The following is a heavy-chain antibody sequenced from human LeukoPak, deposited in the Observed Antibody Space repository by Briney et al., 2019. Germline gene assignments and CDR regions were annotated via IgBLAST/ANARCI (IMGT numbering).Heavy chain of an antibody. Sequence: GESLKISCNGSGYRFTCYWIAWVRQMPGKGLERMGIIYPGDSDTRYSPSFQGQVTISVDKSITTAYLQWSSLKASDTAIYYCARRVFSSSWSYFDYWGQGTLVTVSS. D-gene: IGHD6-13*01. CDR3: ARRVFSSSWSYFDY. CDR1: GYRFTCYW. J-gene: IGHJ4*02. CDR2: IYPGDSDT. V-gene: IGHV5-51*01.